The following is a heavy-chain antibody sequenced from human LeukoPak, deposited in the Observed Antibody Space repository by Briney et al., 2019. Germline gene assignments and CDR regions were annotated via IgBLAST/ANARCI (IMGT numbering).Heavy chain of an antibody. CDR2: INHSGST. D-gene: IGHD5-18*01. CDR1: GGSFSGYY. CDR3: ARLRGYSYGTRGYYFDY. V-gene: IGHV4-34*01. J-gene: IGHJ4*02. Sequence: SETLSLTCAVYGGSFSGYYWSWIRQPPGKGLEWIGEINHSGSTNYNPSLKSRVTISVDTSKNQFSLKLSSVPAADTAVYYCARLRGYSYGTRGYYFDYWGQGTLVTVSS.